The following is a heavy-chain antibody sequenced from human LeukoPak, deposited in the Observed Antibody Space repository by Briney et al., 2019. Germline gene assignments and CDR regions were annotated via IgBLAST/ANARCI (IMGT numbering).Heavy chain of an antibody. CDR1: GGSISSYY. Sequence: SETLSLTCPVSGGSISSYYWSWIRQPPGKGLEWIGYIYYSGSTNYNPSLKSRVTISVDTSKNQFSLKLSSATAADTAVYYCAGHGYSSAWYAGGFDYWGQGTLVSVSS. CDR2: IYYSGST. CDR3: AGHGYSSAWYAGGFDY. J-gene: IGHJ4*02. D-gene: IGHD6-19*01. V-gene: IGHV4-59*08.